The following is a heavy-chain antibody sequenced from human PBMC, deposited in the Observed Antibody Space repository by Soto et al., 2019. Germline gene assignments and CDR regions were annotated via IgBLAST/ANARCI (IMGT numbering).Heavy chain of an antibody. CDR2: INAGNGNT. Sequence: QVQLVQSGAEVKKPGASVKVSCKASGYTFTSYAMHWVRQAPGQRLEWMGWINAGNGNTKYSQKFQGRVTITXXTXAXXAYMELSSLRSEDTAVYYCARDLRIGKTTVVTPCYWGQGTLVTVSS. CDR1: GYTFTSYA. D-gene: IGHD4-17*01. V-gene: IGHV1-3*01. CDR3: ARDLRIGKTTVVTPCY. J-gene: IGHJ4*02.